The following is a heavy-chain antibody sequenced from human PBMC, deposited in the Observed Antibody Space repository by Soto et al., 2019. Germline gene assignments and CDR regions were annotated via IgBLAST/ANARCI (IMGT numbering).Heavy chain of an antibody. Sequence: QLQLQESGPGLVKPSETLSLTCTVSGGSISSSSYYWDWIRQPPGKGLEWIGSIYYGGSTYYNPSLQSRVTISVDTSKSHFSLKLSSVTAADTAVYYCAPSPHTAMVTDFAYWGQGTLVTVSS. CDR2: IYYGGST. J-gene: IGHJ4*02. D-gene: IGHD5-18*01. CDR1: GGSISSSSYY. V-gene: IGHV4-39*02. CDR3: APSPHTAMVTDFAY.